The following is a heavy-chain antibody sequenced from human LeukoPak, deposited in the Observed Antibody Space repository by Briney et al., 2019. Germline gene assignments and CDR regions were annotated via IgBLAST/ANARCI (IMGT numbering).Heavy chain of an antibody. CDR2: ISAYNGNT. Sequence: ASVKFSCKASGYTFTSYGISWVRQAPGQGLEWMGWISAYNGNTNYAQKLQGRVTMTTDTSTSTAYMELRSLRSDDTAVYYCARIRGGSGSLGPTIDYWGQGTLVTVSS. D-gene: IGHD3-10*01. J-gene: IGHJ4*02. V-gene: IGHV1-18*01. CDR1: GYTFTSYG. CDR3: ARIRGGSGSLGPTIDY.